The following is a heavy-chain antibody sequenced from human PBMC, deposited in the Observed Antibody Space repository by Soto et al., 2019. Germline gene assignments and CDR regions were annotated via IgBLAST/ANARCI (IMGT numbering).Heavy chain of an antibody. J-gene: IGHJ4*02. D-gene: IGHD3-9*01. V-gene: IGHV3-21*01. CDR2: ISSSSSYI. CDR3: ARVLSRARFDY. CDR1: GFTFSSYS. Sequence: EVQLVESGGGLVKPGGSLRLSCAASGFTFSSYSMNWVRQAPGKGLEWVSSISSSSSYIYYADSVKGRITISRDNAKNSLYLQMNSLRAEDTAVYYFARVLSRARFDYWGQGTLVTVSS.